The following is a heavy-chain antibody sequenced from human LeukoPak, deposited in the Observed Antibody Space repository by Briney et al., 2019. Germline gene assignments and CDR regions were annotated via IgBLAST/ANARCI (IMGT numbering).Heavy chain of an antibody. J-gene: IGHJ5*02. V-gene: IGHV4-59*01. CDR1: GGSINSYY. CDR3: ARGGYYGSGNDFRFDP. Sequence: PSETLSLTCTVSGGSINSYYWSWIQQPPGKGLECIGYIHYTGSTNYNPSLKSRVTISVDTSKSQFSLKLSSVTAADTAIYYCARGGYYGSGNDFRFDPWGQGTLVSVSS. D-gene: IGHD3-10*01. CDR2: IHYTGST.